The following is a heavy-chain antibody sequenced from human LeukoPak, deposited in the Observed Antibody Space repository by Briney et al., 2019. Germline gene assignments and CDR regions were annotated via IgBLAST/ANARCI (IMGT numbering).Heavy chain of an antibody. Sequence: GGSLRLSCAASGFTFSSYGMHWVRQAPGKGLEWVTFIRYDGTNKYFADSVKGRFTISRDNSKNTLYLQMNSLGAEDTAVYYCARGPLYNILTGFKIAEKNFDYWGQGTLVTVSS. J-gene: IGHJ4*02. CDR1: GFTFSSYG. CDR3: ARGPLYNILTGFKIAEKNFDY. D-gene: IGHD3-9*01. CDR2: IRYDGTNK. V-gene: IGHV3-30*02.